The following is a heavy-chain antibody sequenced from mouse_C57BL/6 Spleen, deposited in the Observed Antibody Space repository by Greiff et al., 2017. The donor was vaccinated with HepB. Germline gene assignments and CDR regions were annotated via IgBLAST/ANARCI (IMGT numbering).Heavy chain of an antibody. D-gene: IGHD3-2*02. CDR1: GFNIKDDY. CDR3: TTAAQAKDY. CDR2: IDPENGDT. J-gene: IGHJ2*01. Sequence: EVKLMESGAELVRPGASVKLSCTASGFNIKDDYMHWVKQRPEQGLEWIGWIDPENGDTEYASKFQGKATITADTSSNTAYLQLSSLTSEDTAVYYCTTAAQAKDYWGQGTTLTVSS. V-gene: IGHV14-4*01.